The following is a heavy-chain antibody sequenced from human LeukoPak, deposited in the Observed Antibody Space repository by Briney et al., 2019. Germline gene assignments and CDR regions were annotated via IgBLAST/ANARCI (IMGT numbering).Heavy chain of an antibody. J-gene: IGHJ4*02. V-gene: IGHV3-30-3*01. CDR3: ARWDTAMRMYDY. CDR2: MSYDGSNK. D-gene: IGHD5-18*01. Sequence: GRSLRLSCAASGFTFSSYAMHWVRQAPGKGLEWVAVMSYDGSNKYYADSVKGRFTISGDNSKNTLYLQMNSLRAEDTAVYYCARWDTAMRMYDYWGQGTLVTVSS. CDR1: GFTFSSYA.